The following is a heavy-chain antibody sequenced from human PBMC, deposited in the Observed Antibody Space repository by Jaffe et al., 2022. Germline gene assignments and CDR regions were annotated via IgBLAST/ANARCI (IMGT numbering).Heavy chain of an antibody. CDR1: GGSISSGSYY. CDR2: IYTSGST. CDR3: ARGLGPALPGNWFDP. V-gene: IGHV4-61*02. Sequence: QVQLQESGPGLVKPSQTLSLTCTVSGGSISSGSYYWSWIRQPAGKGLEWIGRIYTSGSTNYNPSLKSRVTISVDTSKNQFSLKLSSVTAADTAVYYCARGLGPALPGNWFDPWGQGTLVTVSS. J-gene: IGHJ5*02. D-gene: IGHD3-9*01.